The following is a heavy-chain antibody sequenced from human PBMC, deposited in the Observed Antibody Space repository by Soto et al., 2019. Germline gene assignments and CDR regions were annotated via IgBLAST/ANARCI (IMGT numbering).Heavy chain of an antibody. CDR1: GFTFSSYA. Sequence: QVQLVESGGGVVQPGRSLRLSCAASGFTFSSYAMHWVRQAPGKGLEWVAVISYDGSNKYYADSVKGRFTISRDISKKTLYLQMNSLRAEGTAVYYCARAGGLLLDYWGQGTLVTVSS. CDR3: ARAGGLLLDY. J-gene: IGHJ4*02. CDR2: ISYDGSNK. D-gene: IGHD2-15*01. V-gene: IGHV3-30-3*01.